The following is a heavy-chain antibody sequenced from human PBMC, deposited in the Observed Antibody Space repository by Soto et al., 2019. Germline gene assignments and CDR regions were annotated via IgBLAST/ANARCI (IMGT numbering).Heavy chain of an antibody. Sequence: VQLVESGGGLVKPGGSLRLSCVVSGFTFSDYYMSWLRQAPGKGLEWVSAISGSGGSTYYADSVKGRFTISRDNSKNTLYLQMNSLRAEDTAVYYCAKDIREAPVPGAFDIWGQGTMVTVSS. CDR1: GFTFSDYY. CDR3: AKDIREAPVPGAFDI. V-gene: IGHV3-23*04. CDR2: ISGSGGST. J-gene: IGHJ3*02.